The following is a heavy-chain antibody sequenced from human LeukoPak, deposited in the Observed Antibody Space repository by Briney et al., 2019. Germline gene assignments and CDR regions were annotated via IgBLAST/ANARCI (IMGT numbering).Heavy chain of an antibody. CDR2: IYYSGST. D-gene: IGHD3-22*01. J-gene: IGHJ3*02. V-gene: IGHV4-39*07. CDR3: ARDQTENYDSSAFDI. Sequence: PSETLSLTCTVSGGSISSSSYYWGWIRQPPGKGLEWIGSIYYSGSTYYNPSLKSRVTISVDTSKNQFSLKLSSVTAADTAVYYCARDQTENYDSSAFDIWGQGTMVTVSS. CDR1: GGSISSSSYY.